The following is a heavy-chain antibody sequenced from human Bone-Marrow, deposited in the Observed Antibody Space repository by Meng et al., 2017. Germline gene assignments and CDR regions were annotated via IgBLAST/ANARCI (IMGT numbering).Heavy chain of an antibody. CDR3: ARDEDISAADKLFGDY. CDR2: INPKSGDT. Sequence: ASVKVSCKPSGYTFPDYWLHWVRRAPGQGLEWMGRINPKSGDTHYAQRFQGRVTMTGDTSISTAYMELSGLRSDDTAMYYCARDEDISAADKLFGDYWGQGTLVTVSS. J-gene: IGHJ4*02. V-gene: IGHV1-2*06. CDR1: GYTFPDYW. D-gene: IGHD6-13*01.